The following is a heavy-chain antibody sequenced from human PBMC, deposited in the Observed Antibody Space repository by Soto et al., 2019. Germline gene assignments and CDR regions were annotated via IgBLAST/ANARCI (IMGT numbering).Heavy chain of an antibody. CDR3: ARGGRYPNSSFYYGMDV. CDR1: GGTFSTYS. CDR2: SLPIFGTS. D-gene: IGHD1-1*01. Sequence: QVQLVQSGAEVKKPGSSVKVSCKASGGTFSTYSISWVRQAPGQGLEWMGESLPIFGTSHYAQNFQGRVTNTADESTSTVYMELSSLRSDDTAVYYCARGGRYPNSSFYYGMDVWGQGTTVTVSS. J-gene: IGHJ6*02. V-gene: IGHV1-69*01.